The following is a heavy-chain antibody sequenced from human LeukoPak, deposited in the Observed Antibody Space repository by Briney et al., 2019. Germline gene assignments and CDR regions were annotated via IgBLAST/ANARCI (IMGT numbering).Heavy chain of an antibody. V-gene: IGHV4-39*01. CDR1: GGSINSGSYY. J-gene: IGHJ4*02. CDR3: ARLWSGYRPPDY. D-gene: IGHD3-3*01. CDR2: IYYSGNT. Sequence: PSETLSLTCTVPGGSINSGSYYWGWIRQPPRKGLEWIGSIYYSGNTYYNPSLKSRVTLSVDTSKNQFSLKLSSVTAADTAVYYCARLWSGYRPPDYWGQGTLVTVSS.